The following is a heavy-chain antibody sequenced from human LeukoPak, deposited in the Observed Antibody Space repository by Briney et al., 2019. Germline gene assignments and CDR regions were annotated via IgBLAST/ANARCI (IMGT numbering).Heavy chain of an antibody. D-gene: IGHD2-2*01. CDR2: IHYSGST. CDR3: ARDFGRGYCSTTSCFVPWFDP. Sequence: SETLSLTCTVSGGSISNHYWSWIRQPPGKGLEWIGYIHYSGSTNYNPPLKSGVTISIDTSKNQYSLKLTSVTAADTAVYYCARDFGRGYCSTTSCFVPWFDPWGQGTLVTVSS. J-gene: IGHJ5*02. V-gene: IGHV4-59*11. CDR1: GGSISNHY.